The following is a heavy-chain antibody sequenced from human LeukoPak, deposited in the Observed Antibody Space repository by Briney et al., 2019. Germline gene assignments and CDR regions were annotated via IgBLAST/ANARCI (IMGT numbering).Heavy chain of an antibody. D-gene: IGHD1-1*01. CDR2: IGHVAGDI. Sequence: GGSLRLSCAASGFTVSSNYMTWVRQAPGKGLEWVAFIGHVAGDIFYADSVKGRFTISRDDANGSVYLQMNSLRVDDTAVYFCARDPNTGSMFDYWGHGTLVTVSS. CDR3: ARDPNTGSMFDY. J-gene: IGHJ4*01. V-gene: IGHV3-21*01. CDR1: GFTVSSNY.